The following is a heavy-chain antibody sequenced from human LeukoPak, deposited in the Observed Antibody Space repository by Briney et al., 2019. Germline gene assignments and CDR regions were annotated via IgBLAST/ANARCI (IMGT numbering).Heavy chain of an antibody. CDR1: GFTFSSYA. D-gene: IGHD6-19*01. J-gene: IGHJ3*02. CDR3: AKVEGWGPNGDAFDI. V-gene: IGHV3-30-3*01. Sequence: GRSLRLSCAASGFTFSSYAMHWVRQAPGKGLEWVAVISYDGSNKYYADPVKGRFTISRDNSKNTLYLQMNSLRAEDTAVYYCAKVEGWGPNGDAFDIWGQGTMVTVSS. CDR2: ISYDGSNK.